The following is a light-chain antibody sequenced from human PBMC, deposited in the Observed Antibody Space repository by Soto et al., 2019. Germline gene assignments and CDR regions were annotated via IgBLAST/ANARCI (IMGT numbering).Light chain of an antibody. V-gene: IGKV1-39*01. J-gene: IGKJ1*01. CDR2: ESS. CDR3: QHTFSTPLT. Sequence: DTQMTQSPSSLSASVGDRVTITCRASQNVRSYVNWYQQKPGKAPSLLIYESSTLQSGVPPRFSGDGYGTDFTLSISSLHPEDFATYYCQHTFSTPLTFGQGTTVEI. CDR1: QNVRSY.